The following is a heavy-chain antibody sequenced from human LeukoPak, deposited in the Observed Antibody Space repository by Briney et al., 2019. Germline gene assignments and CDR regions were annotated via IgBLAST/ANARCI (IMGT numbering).Heavy chain of an antibody. CDR2: ISSSSSYI. CDR3: ARVSGWYLDY. J-gene: IGHJ4*02. CDR1: GFTFSSYS. Sequence: GGSLRLSCAASGFTFSSYSMYWVCQAPGKGLEWVSSISSSSSYIYYADSVKGRFTISRDNAKNSLYLQMNSLRAEDTAVYYCARVSGWYLDYWGQGTLVTVSS. V-gene: IGHV3-21*01. D-gene: IGHD6-19*01.